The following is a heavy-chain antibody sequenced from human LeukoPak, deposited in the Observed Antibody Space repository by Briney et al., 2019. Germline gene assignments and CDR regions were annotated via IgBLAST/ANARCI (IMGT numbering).Heavy chain of an antibody. Sequence: GGSLRLSCAASGFTVSSNYMSWVRQAPGKGLEWVSVIYSGGSTYYADSVKGRFTISRDNSKNTLYLQMNSLRAEDTAVYYCARGGPYYDSSGYYFDAFDIWGQGTMVTVSS. CDR3: ARGGPYYDSSGYYFDAFDI. J-gene: IGHJ3*02. D-gene: IGHD3-22*01. CDR2: IYSGGST. V-gene: IGHV3-53*01. CDR1: GFTVSSNY.